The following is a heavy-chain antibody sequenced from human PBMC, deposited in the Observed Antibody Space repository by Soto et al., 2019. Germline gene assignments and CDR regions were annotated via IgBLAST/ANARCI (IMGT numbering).Heavy chain of an antibody. CDR1: GGSVSSEHYY. V-gene: IGHV4-61*03. D-gene: IGHD5-12*01. CDR3: AGGTDGKKVAY. Sequence: QVQLQESGPGLVKSSETLSLTCTVSGGSVSSEHYYWNWIRQPPGKGLVWIGYFYYTGSTNYNPSLESRLTMSVDMSKNHFSLKLSSVTAADTAVYYCAGGTDGKKVAYWGQGTLVTVSS. CDR2: FYYTGST. J-gene: IGHJ4*02.